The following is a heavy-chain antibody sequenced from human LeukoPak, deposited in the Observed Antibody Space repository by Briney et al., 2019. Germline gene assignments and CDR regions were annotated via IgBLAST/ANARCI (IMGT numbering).Heavy chain of an antibody. D-gene: IGHD1-26*01. CDR2: IKQDGSET. CDR3: TRENSGSLSLEY. Sequence: GGSLRLSCAASGYTFSIYWMNWVGQAPGKGLECVASIKQDGSETYYMESVQGRFTISRDNDMNFLYLQLSSLRAEDTAVYYCTRENSGSLSLEYWGQGTLVTVSS. V-gene: IGHV3-7*01. CDR1: GYTFSIYW. J-gene: IGHJ4*02.